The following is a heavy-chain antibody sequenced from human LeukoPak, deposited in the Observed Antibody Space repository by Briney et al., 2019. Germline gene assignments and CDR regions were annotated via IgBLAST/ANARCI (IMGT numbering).Heavy chain of an antibody. CDR3: ARNRGPTDY. D-gene: IGHD1-14*01. V-gene: IGHV4-59*01. Sequence: SETLSLTCTVSGASISSYYWSWIRQPPGKGLEWIGDIYYSGSIKYNPSLKSRVTMSVDTSKNQFSLKLSSVTAADTAIYYCARNRGPTDYWGQGTLVTVSS. CDR1: GASISSYY. J-gene: IGHJ4*02. CDR2: IYYSGSI.